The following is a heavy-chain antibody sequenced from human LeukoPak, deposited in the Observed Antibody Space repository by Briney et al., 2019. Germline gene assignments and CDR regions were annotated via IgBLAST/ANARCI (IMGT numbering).Heavy chain of an antibody. CDR2: IYHSGTS. V-gene: IGHV4-38-2*01. Sequence: SETLSLTCAVSGYSISSGYYWGWIRQPPGKGLEWIGSIYHSGTSYHNPSLKSRVTISVDTSKNQFSLKLNSVTAADTAIYYCARPSSGYYKVFDCWGQGTLVTVSS. CDR3: ARPSSGYYKVFDC. CDR1: GYSISSGYY. J-gene: IGHJ4*02. D-gene: IGHD3-22*01.